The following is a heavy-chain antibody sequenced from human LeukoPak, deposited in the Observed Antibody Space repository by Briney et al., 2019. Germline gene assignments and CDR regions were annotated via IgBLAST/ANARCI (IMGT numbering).Heavy chain of an antibody. V-gene: IGHV1-2*06. J-gene: IGHJ5*01. D-gene: IGHD1-20*01. Sequence: ASVKVSCKASGYTFSGYSMYWVRQAPGQGLEWMGRINPNSGVTYYAQKFQGRVTMTSDTSITTAYMELSSLTSDDTATYYCARDASNWSAFDSWGQGTLVIVSS. CDR2: INPNSGVT. CDR1: GYTFSGYS. CDR3: ARDASNWSAFDS.